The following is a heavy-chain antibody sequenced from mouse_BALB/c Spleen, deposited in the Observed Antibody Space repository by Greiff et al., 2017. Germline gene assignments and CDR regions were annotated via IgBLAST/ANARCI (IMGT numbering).Heavy chain of an antibody. V-gene: IGHV7-1*02. CDR2: SRNKANDYTT. D-gene: IGHD1-1*01. CDR3: AREGYYGSSAYAMDY. J-gene: IGHJ4*01. Sequence: EVKLMESGGGLVQPGGSLRLSCATSGFTFSDFYMEWVRQPPGKRLEWIAASRNKANDYTTEYSASVKGRFIVSRDTSQSILYLQMNALRAEDTAIYYCAREGYYGSSAYAMDYWGQGTSVTVSS. CDR1: GFTFSDFY.